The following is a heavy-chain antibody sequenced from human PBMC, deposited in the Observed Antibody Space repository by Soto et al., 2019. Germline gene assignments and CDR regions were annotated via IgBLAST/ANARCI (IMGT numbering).Heavy chain of an antibody. J-gene: IGHJ4*02. Sequence: SETLSLTCTVSGGSVSSGSYYWSWIRQPPGKGLEWIGYIYYSGSTNYNPSLKSRVTISVDTSKNQFSLKLSSVTAADTAVYYCAREERDDYVWGSYLNPGFDYWGQGTLVTVSS. CDR3: AREERDDYVWGSYLNPGFDY. CDR2: IYYSGST. D-gene: IGHD3-16*02. V-gene: IGHV4-61*01. CDR1: GGSVSSGSYY.